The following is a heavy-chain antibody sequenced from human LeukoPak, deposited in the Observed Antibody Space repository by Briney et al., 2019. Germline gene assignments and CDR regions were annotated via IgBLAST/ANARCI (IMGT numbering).Heavy chain of an antibody. CDR1: GFTFSGYE. CDR2: INTRGTTT. Sequence: GGSLRLSCAGSGFTFSGYEMNWVRQAPGKGLEWVSHINTRGTTTYYADSVKGRFTISRDNAKNSLYLQMNSLRAEDTAVYYCARDQTMDVWGQGTTVTVSS. CDR3: ARDQTMDV. J-gene: IGHJ6*02. V-gene: IGHV3-48*03.